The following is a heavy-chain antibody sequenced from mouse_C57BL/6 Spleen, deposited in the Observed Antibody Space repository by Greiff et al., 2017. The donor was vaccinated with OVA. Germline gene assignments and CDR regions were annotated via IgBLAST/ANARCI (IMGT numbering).Heavy chain of an antibody. CDR1: GYTFTSYW. J-gene: IGHJ1*03. V-gene: IGHV1-64*01. D-gene: IGHD2-4*01. Sequence: VQLQQSGAELVKPGASVKLSCKASGYTFTSYWMHWVKQRPGQGLEWIGMIHPNSGSTNYNEKFKSKATLTVDKSSSTAYMQLSSLTSEDSAVYYCARDYYDHWYVDVWGTGTTVTVSS. CDR2: IHPNSGST. CDR3: ARDYYDHWYVDV.